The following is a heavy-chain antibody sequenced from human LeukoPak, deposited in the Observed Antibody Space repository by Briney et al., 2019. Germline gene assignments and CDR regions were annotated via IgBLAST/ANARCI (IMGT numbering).Heavy chain of an antibody. V-gene: IGHV3-21*04. CDR1: GFTFSSYS. D-gene: IGHD2-15*01. CDR2: INSSSSYT. CDR3: ARWVVGDCSGGRCYPYDVYC. J-gene: IGHJ4*02. Sequence: PGGSLRLSCAASGFTFSSYSMHWVRQAPGKGLEWVSPINSSSSYTYYADSVKGRFTISRDNAKNSLYLQMNSLRSEDTAVYYCARWVVGDCSGGRCYPYDVYCWGQGTLVTVSS.